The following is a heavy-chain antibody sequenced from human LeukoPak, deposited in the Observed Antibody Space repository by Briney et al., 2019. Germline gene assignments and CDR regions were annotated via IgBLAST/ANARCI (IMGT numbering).Heavy chain of an antibody. J-gene: IGHJ5*02. Sequence: GASVKVSCKASGYTFTGYYIHWVRQAPGQGLEWMGWINPNINGTNYAQKFQGRVTMTGDRSISTAYMELSRLRSDDTAVYYCARGVVGATNWFDPWGQGTLVTVSS. D-gene: IGHD1-26*01. CDR2: INPNINGT. CDR3: ARGVVGATNWFDP. V-gene: IGHV1-2*02. CDR1: GYTFTGYY.